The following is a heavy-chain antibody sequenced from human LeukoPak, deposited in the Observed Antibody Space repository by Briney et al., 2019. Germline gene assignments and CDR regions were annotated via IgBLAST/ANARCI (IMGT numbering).Heavy chain of an antibody. J-gene: IGHJ4*02. CDR3: ARHCSSTSCYNPTAFDY. CDR1: GGSFSGYY. Sequence: SETLSLTCAVYGGSFSGYYWSWIRQPPGKGLEWIGEINHSGSTNYNPSLKSRVTISVDTSKYQFSLKLSSVTAADTAVYYCARHCSSTSCYNPTAFDYWGQGTLVTVSS. D-gene: IGHD2-2*02. V-gene: IGHV4-34*01. CDR2: INHSGST.